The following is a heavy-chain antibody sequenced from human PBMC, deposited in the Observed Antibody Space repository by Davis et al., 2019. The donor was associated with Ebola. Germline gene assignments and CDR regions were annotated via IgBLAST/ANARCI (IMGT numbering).Heavy chain of an antibody. Sequence: GGSLRLSCAASGFTFSSYGMHWVRQAPGKGLEWVAVISYDGSNKYYADSVKGRFTISRDNSKNTLYLQMNSLRAEDTAVYYCAKESGVRGAFDYWGQGTLVTVSS. V-gene: IGHV3-30*18. CDR1: GFTFSSYG. CDR2: ISYDGSNK. D-gene: IGHD3-3*01. CDR3: AKESGVRGAFDY. J-gene: IGHJ4*02.